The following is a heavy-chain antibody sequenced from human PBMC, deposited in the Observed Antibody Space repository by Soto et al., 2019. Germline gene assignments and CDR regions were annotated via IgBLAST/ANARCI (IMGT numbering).Heavy chain of an antibody. CDR2: IYYSGST. CDR1: GGSLSSYY. D-gene: IGHD2-2*01. V-gene: IGHV4-59*01. J-gene: IGHJ4*02. Sequence: SDTLSLTCTVSGGSLSSYYWSWIRQPPGKGLEWIGYIYYSGSTNYNPSLKSRVTISVDTSKNQFSLKLSSVTAADTAVYYCARDLFSRWDYWGQGTLVTVSS. CDR3: ARDLFSRWDY.